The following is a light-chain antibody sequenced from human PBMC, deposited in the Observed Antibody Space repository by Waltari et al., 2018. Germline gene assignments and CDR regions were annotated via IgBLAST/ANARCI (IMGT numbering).Light chain of an antibody. J-gene: IGLJ2*01. CDR1: SSDVGGYDY. CDR3: CSYAGSQTSV. CDR2: DVT. V-gene: IGLV2-11*01. Sequence: QSALTQPRSVSGSPGQSVTISCTGTSSDVGGYDYVSWYQQHPGKAPKLLIFDVTKRPSVVPDRFSGSKSGNTASLTISGLQTDDEADYYCCSYAGSQTSVFGGGTKVTVL.